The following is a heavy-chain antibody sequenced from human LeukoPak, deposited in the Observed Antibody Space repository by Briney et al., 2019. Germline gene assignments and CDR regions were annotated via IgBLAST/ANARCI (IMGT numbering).Heavy chain of an antibody. Sequence: SVKVSCKASGGTFSSYAISWVRQAPGQGLEWMGGIIPIFGTANYAQKFQGRVTITTDESTSTAYMELSSLRSEDTAVYYCARDDSVGAIRTFDYWGQGTLVTVSS. V-gene: IGHV1-69*05. J-gene: IGHJ4*02. CDR2: IIPIFGTA. D-gene: IGHD1-26*01. CDR3: ARDDSVGAIRTFDY. CDR1: GGTFSSYA.